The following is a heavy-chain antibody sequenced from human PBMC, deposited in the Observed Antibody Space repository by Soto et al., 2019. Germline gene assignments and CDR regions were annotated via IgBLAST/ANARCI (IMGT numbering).Heavy chain of an antibody. CDR1: GFTFSSYA. J-gene: IGHJ4*02. Sequence: GGSLRLSCAASGFTFSSYAMSWVRQAPGKGLEWVSAISGSGGSTYYADSVKGRFTISRDNTKNTLYLQMNSLIAEDTAVYYCAKDMVYAILGGNYWGQGTLVTVSS. V-gene: IGHV3-23*01. CDR2: ISGSGGST. CDR3: AKDMVYAILGGNY. D-gene: IGHD2-8*01.